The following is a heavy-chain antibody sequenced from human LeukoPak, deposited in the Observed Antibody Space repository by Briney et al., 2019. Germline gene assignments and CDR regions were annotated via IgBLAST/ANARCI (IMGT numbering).Heavy chain of an antibody. CDR1: GYTFTGYY. D-gene: IGHD3-10*01. J-gene: IGHJ3*02. V-gene: IGHV1-2*02. CDR2: INPNSGGT. CDR3: ARDYLPFGSKNDAFDI. Sequence: ASVKVSCKASGYTFTGYYMHWVRQAPGQGLEWMGWINPNSGGTNYAQKFQGRVTMTRDTSISTAYMELSRLRSDDTAVYYCARDYLPFGSKNDAFDIWGQGTMVTVSS.